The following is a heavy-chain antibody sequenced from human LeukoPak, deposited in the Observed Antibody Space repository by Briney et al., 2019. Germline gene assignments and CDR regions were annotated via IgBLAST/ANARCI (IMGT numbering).Heavy chain of an antibody. J-gene: IGHJ3*01. V-gene: IGHV3-30*09. CDR2: ISYDDDNI. Sequence: GGSLRLSCAASGFSFSHYVMNWVRQAPGKGLEWVAVISYDDDNIYYADSVRGRFAISRDNSKNTLSLQMHSLTVEDTAVYYCARMWLGELLFTDAFDVWGQGTLVIVSP. CDR3: ARMWLGELLFTDAFDV. CDR1: GFSFSHYV. D-gene: IGHD3-10*01.